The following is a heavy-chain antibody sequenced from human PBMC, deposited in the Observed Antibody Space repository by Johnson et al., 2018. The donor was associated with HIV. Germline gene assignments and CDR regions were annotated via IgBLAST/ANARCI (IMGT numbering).Heavy chain of an antibody. CDR2: IDSVGDT. Sequence: VQLVESGGGLVQPGGSLRLSCAASGFTVSSNYMSWVRQAPGKGLEWVSEIDSVGDTYYPPSVKGRLTTSRENANNSLYLEMSSLRAGDTAVYFCAKGPRYDAFDIWGQGTMVTVSS. CDR3: AKGPRYDAFDI. CDR1: GFTVSSNY. J-gene: IGHJ3*02. D-gene: IGHD1-1*01. V-gene: IGHV3-66*01.